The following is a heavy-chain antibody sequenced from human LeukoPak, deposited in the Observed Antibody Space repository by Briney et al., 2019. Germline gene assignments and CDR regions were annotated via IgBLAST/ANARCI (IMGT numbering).Heavy chain of an antibody. J-gene: IGHJ4*02. CDR3: AKGAGGSYGLYYFDY. CDR2: ISGGGSNT. CDR1: GFTFSNYA. D-gene: IGHD3-10*01. Sequence: PGGSLRLSCAASGFTFSNYAMNWVRQAPGKGLEWVSSISGGGSNTYYADSVKGRLTISRDNSKNTLYLQMNSLRAGDTAVYFCAKGAGGSYGLYYFDYWGQGALVTVSS. V-gene: IGHV3-23*01.